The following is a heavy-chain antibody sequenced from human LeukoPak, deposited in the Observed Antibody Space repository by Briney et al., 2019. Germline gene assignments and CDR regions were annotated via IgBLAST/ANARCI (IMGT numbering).Heavy chain of an antibody. CDR1: GFTFSSYS. J-gene: IGHJ4*02. D-gene: IGHD6-13*01. V-gene: IGHV3-21*01. CDR3: ARGAKDSWMDY. Sequence: TGGSLRLSCAASGFTFSSYSMNWVRQAPGKGLEWVSSISSSSSYIYYADSVKGRFTISRDNAKNSPYLQMNSLRAEDTAVYYCARGAKDSWMDYWGQGTLVTVSS. CDR2: ISSSSSYI.